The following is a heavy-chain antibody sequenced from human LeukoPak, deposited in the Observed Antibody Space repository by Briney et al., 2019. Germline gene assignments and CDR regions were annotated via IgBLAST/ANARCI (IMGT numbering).Heavy chain of an antibody. V-gene: IGHV3-23*01. Sequence: GVSLRLSCEASGFNFNNYAMSWVRQGPGKGLEWVLGINGRGSGSYSADSVKGRFPISRDNSKITLYLQMNSLRAEDTAIYYCAKVRASQWLDDKNHFDYWGQGTLVTVSS. CDR2: INGRGSGS. CDR3: AKVRASQWLDDKNHFDY. D-gene: IGHD6-19*01. J-gene: IGHJ4*02. CDR1: GFNFNNYA.